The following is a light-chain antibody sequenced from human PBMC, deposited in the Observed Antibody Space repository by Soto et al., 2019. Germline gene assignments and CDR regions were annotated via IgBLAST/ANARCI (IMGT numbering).Light chain of an antibody. CDR1: QSVTNY. Sequence: EIVLTQSPATLSLSPGERATLSCGASQSVTNYLAWFQQKPGKAPRLLIYDASNMATAIPARFSGSGSGTDFTLTISSREPEDFAGYYCQQRSNWPLPFGGGTKVEIK. CDR3: QQRSNWPLP. J-gene: IGKJ4*01. CDR2: DAS. V-gene: IGKV3-11*01.